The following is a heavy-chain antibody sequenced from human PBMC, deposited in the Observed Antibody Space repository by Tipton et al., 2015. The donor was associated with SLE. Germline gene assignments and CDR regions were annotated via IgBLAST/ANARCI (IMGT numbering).Heavy chain of an antibody. CDR1: GGSINTYTYF. D-gene: IGHD1-26*01. J-gene: IGHJ3*02. CDR3: ARDQWDGDAFDI. V-gene: IGHV4-34*01. Sequence: TLSLTCAVYGGSINTYTYFWGWIRQSPGKGLEWIGEINHRGNTNYNPSLKSRVTISVDTSKNQFSLKLSSVTAADTAVYYCARDQWDGDAFDIWGQGTMVTVSS. CDR2: INHRGNT.